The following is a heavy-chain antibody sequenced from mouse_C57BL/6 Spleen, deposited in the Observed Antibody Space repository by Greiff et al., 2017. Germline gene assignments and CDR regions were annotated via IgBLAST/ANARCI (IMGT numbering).Heavy chain of an antibody. D-gene: IGHD2-3*01. J-gene: IGHJ4*01. CDR1: GFNIKDYY. Sequence: VQLQQSGAELVKPGASVKLSCTASGFNIKDYYMHWVKQRTEQGLEWIGRIDPEDGAIKYAPKVQGKATITAAPSSNAAYLQLSSLTSEDTAVYYCARSGGYYVDYYAMDYWGQGTSVTVSS. V-gene: IGHV14-2*01. CDR3: ARSGGYYVDYYAMDY. CDR2: IDPEDGAI.